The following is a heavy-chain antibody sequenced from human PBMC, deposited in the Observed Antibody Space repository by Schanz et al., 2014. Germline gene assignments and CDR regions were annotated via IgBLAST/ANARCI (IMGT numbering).Heavy chain of an antibody. CDR1: GFTFSSYV. D-gene: IGHD5-18*01. V-gene: IGHV3-66*01. Sequence: EVQLVESGGGLVQPGGSLRLSCAASGFTFSSYVMSWVRQAPGKGLEWVSTIYTDGSTYYADSVRDRFTISRDNSKNMLYLQINNLRAEDTAVYYCARGTDTAMEHRPFDYWGQGTLVTVSS. CDR2: IYTDGST. CDR3: ARGTDTAMEHRPFDY. J-gene: IGHJ4*02.